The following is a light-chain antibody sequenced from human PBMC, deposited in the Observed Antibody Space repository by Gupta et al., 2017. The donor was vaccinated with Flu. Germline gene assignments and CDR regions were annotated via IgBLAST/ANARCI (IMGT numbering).Light chain of an antibody. CDR2: EVS. CDR3: TSYSNVRPYVL. CDR1: SSDVGGYNY. V-gene: IGLV2-14*01. Sequence: QSALTQPASVSGSPGQSITISCTGMSSDVGGYNYVSWYQHHPGKAPKLMIYEVSNRPSGISDRCSGSKSGNTASLTISGLQAEDEADYYCTSYSNVRPYVLFGGGTELTVL. J-gene: IGLJ2*01.